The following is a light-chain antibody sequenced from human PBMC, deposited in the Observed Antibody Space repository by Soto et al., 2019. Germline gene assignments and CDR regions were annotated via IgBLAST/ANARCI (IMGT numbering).Light chain of an antibody. V-gene: IGKV3-20*01. CDR1: QGIGDT. J-gene: IGKJ4*01. CDR2: GAS. Sequence: EVVMTQSPATLFVSPGEGATLSCRASQGIGDTLAWYQHKPGQTPRLLIYGASSRATGIPDRFSGSGSGTDFTLTISRLEPEDFAVYYCQQYGSSPLTFGGGTKVDIK. CDR3: QQYGSSPLT.